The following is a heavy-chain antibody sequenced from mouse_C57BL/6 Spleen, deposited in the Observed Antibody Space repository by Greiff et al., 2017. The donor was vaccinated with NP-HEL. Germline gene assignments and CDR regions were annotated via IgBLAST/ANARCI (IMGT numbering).Heavy chain of an antibody. Sequence: EVMLVESGGGLVKPGGSLKLSCAASGFTFSDYGMHWVRQAPEKGLEWVAYISSGSSTIYYADTVKGRFTISRDNAKNTLFLQMTSLRSEDTAMYYCARIGAYYAMDYWGQGTSVTVSS. CDR2: ISSGSSTI. CDR3: ARIGAYYAMDY. D-gene: IGHD3-1*01. CDR1: GFTFSDYG. J-gene: IGHJ4*01. V-gene: IGHV5-17*01.